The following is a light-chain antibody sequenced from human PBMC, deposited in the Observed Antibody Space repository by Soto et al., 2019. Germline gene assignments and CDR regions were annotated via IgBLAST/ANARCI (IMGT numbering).Light chain of an antibody. CDR2: DDI. CDR3: QVWDSSSDHRV. V-gene: IGLV3-21*02. Sequence: SYELTQSPSVSVAPGQTARITCGGNNIGSKSVHWYQQKPGQAPVLVVYDDIDRPSGIPERFSGSNSGNTATLTISRVEAGDEADYYCQVWDSSSDHRVFGPGTKLTVL. CDR1: NIGSKS. J-gene: IGLJ1*01.